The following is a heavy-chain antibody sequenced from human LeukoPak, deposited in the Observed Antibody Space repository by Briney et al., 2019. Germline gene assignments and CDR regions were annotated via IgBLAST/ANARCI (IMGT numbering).Heavy chain of an antibody. CDR2: ISYDGSNK. J-gene: IGHJ4*02. V-gene: IGHV3-30*18. CDR3: AKGDYGDVNTIDY. Sequence: GGSLRLSCAASGFTFSSYGMHWVRQAPGKGLEWVAVISYDGSNKYYADSVKGRFTISRDNSKNTLYLQMNSLRAEDTAVYYCAKGDYGDVNTIDYWGQGTLVTVSS. CDR1: GFTFSSYG. D-gene: IGHD4-17*01.